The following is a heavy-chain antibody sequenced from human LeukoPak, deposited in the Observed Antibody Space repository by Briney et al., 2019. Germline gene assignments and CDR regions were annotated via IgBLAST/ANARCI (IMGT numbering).Heavy chain of an antibody. CDR2: IFPHDSDI. D-gene: IGHD6-6*01. CDR3: ARQGAARQFDP. J-gene: IGHJ5*02. V-gene: IGHV5-51*01. Sequence: GESLKISCKGSGYSFVDYWIGWVRQMPGKGPEWMGIIFPHDSDIKYSPSFQGQVTISADKSISTAYLQWSSLKASDTAMYYCARQGAARQFDPWGQGTLVTVSS. CDR1: GYSFVDYW.